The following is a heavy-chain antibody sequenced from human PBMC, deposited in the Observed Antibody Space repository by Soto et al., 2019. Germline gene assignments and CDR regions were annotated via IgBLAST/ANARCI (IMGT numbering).Heavy chain of an antibody. CDR2: ISWNSGSI. V-gene: IGHV3-9*01. D-gene: IGHD1-26*01. J-gene: IGHJ6*03. CDR1: GFTFVDYA. Sequence: EVQLVESGGGLVQPGRSLRLSCAASGFTFVDYARHWVRQAPGQGLEWVSGISWNSGSIGYADSVKGRFTISRDNAKNSLYLQMNSLRAEDTALYYCAKDISSGEDYYYSMDVWGKGTTVTVSS. CDR3: AKDISSGEDYYYSMDV.